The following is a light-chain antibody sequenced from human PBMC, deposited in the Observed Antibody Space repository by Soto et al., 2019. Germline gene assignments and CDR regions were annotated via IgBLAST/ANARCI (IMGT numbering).Light chain of an antibody. CDR3: AAWDESLSGMV. Sequence: QAVVTQPPSASATPGQRVTISCSGSSSNIGSNYVYWYQQVPGTAPKLLMYRKNQRPSGVPDRFSGSQSGTSASLAISGLRSEDEADYFCAAWDESLSGMVFGGGTKLTVL. CDR2: RKN. V-gene: IGLV1-47*01. J-gene: IGLJ2*01. CDR1: SSNIGSNY.